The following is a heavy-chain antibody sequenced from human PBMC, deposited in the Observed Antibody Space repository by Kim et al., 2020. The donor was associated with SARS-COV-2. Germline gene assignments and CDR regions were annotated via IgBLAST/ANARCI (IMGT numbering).Heavy chain of an antibody. J-gene: IGHJ5*02. CDR1: GFTFNNYA. CDR3: AKGSRPFLTCGWYDWFDP. CDR2: ISDSGGST. V-gene: IGHV3-23*01. Sequence: GGSLRLSCAASGFTFNNYAMSWVRQAPGKGLEWVSVISDSGGSTYYADSVKGRFTISRDNTKNTLYLQMHSLRAEDTAIYYCAKGSRPFLTCGWYDWFDPWGQGTQVTVSS. D-gene: IGHD6-19*01.